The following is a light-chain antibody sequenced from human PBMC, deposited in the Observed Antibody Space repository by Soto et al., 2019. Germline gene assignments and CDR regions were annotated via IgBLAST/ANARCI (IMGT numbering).Light chain of an antibody. V-gene: IGKV3-20*01. CDR2: GAT. J-gene: IGKJ2*01. CDR1: QSVSISY. CDR3: QQYGTSPYN. Sequence: EIVLTQSPGTLSLSPGDSATLSCRASQSVSISYLGWYQQKPGQAPRLLIYGATNRASGTPDRFSGSASGTDFTLTISRLEPEDFAMYYCQQYGTSPYNFGQGTKLVIK.